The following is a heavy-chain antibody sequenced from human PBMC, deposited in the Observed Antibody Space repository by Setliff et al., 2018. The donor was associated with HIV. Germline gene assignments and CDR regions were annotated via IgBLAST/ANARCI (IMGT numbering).Heavy chain of an antibody. D-gene: IGHD3-22*01. CDR1: GFTFSTYA. J-gene: IGHJ4*02. CDR2: ISGLGSST. Sequence: GSLRLSCAASGFTFSTYAMSWVRQAPGKGLEWVSDISGLGSSTYYADSVTGRFTISRDNSKNTLYLQMNSLRAEDTAVYYCAKPTYYYDDSGYSGGDYWGQGTLVTVSS. CDR3: AKPTYYYDDSGYSGGDY. V-gene: IGHV3-23*01.